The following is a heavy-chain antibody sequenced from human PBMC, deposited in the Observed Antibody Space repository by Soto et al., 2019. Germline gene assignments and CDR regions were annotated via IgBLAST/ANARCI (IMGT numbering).Heavy chain of an antibody. CDR3: ASDYDSSGDY. Sequence: QLQLQESGPGLVKPSETLSLTCTVSGGSISTSSYYWGWIRQPPGKGLEWIGSIYYSGSTYYNPSLKGRVTISVDTSKNQFSLKLSSVTAADTAVYYCASDYDSSGDYWGQGTLVTVSS. CDR2: IYYSGST. D-gene: IGHD3-22*01. CDR1: GGSISTSSYY. V-gene: IGHV4-39*01. J-gene: IGHJ4*02.